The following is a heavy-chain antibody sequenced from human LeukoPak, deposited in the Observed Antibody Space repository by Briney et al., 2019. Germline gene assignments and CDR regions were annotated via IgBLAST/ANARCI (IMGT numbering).Heavy chain of an antibody. CDR1: GFTYSNYL. CDR3: AMALDY. V-gene: IGHV3-23*01. J-gene: IGHJ4*02. Sequence: GGSLRLSCVASGFTYSNYLMNWVRQAPGKGLEWVSGISHSGSSIYYADSVKGRFTISRDNSKNTLYLQMDRLRVEDTAVYYCAMALDYWGQGTLVTVSS. CDR2: ISHSGSSI.